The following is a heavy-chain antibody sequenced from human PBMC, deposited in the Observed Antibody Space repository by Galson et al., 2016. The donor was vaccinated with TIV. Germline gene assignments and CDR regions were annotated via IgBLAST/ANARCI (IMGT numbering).Heavy chain of an antibody. D-gene: IGHD5-18*01. CDR1: GYIFTSWY. Sequence: SVKVSCKASGYIFTSWYMHWVRQAPGQGLEWVGIVSTSGGTTSYAQKFQGRVAMTSDTSTSTVYMEPNSLKSEDTAVYYCARGPGYTYCYIFDYWGQGTPVTVAS. J-gene: IGHJ4*02. V-gene: IGHV1-46*01. CDR3: ARGPGYTYCYIFDY. CDR2: VSTSGGTT.